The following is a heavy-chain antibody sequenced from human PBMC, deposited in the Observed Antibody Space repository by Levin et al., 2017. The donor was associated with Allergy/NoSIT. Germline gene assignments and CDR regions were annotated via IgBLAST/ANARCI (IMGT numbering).Heavy chain of an antibody. V-gene: IGHV3-9*01. CDR3: AKVQGGLWFGESYYGMDV. J-gene: IGHJ6*02. CDR1: GFTFDDYA. D-gene: IGHD3-10*01. CDR2: ISWNSGSI. Sequence: SLKISCAASGFTFDDYAMHWVRQAPGKGLEWVSGISWNSGSIGYADSVKGRFTISRDNAKNSLYLQMNSLRAEDTALYYCAKVQGGLWFGESYYGMDVWGQGTTVTVSS.